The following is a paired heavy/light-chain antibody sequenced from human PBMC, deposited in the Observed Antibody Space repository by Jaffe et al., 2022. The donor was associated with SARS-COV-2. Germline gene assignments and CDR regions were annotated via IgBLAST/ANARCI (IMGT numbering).Heavy chain of an antibody. CDR3: ARDGKSQGYCGGDCYSAFDY. CDR1: GGTFSSYT. D-gene: IGHD2-21*02. Sequence: QVQLVQSGAEVKKPGSSVKVSCKASGGTFSSYTISWVRQAPGQGLEWMGRIIPILGIANYAQKFQGRVTITADKSTSTAYMELSSLRSEDTAVYYCARDGKSQGYCGGDCYSAFDYWGQGTLVTVSS. J-gene: IGHJ4*02. V-gene: IGHV1-69*08. CDR2: IIPILGIA.
Light chain of an antibody. J-gene: IGKJ4*01. V-gene: IGKV3-20*01. CDR1: QSVSSSY. CDR2: GAS. CDR3: QQYGSSRGLT. Sequence: EIVLTQSPGTLSLSPGERATLSCRASQSVSSSYLAWYQQKPGQAPRLLIYGASSRATGIPDRFSGSGSGTDFTLTISRLEPEDFAVYYCQQYGSSRGLTFGGGTKVEIK.